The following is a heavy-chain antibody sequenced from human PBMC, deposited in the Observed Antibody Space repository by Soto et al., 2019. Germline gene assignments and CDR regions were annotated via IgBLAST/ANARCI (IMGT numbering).Heavy chain of an antibody. CDR1: GGSISSGDYY. V-gene: IGHV4-30-4*01. J-gene: IGHJ6*02. Sequence: SETLSLTCTVSGGSISSGDYYWSWIRQPPGKGLEWIGYIYYSGSIYYNPSLKSRVTISVDTSKNQFSLKLSSVTAADTAVYYCARDQGEYYYYYYGMDVWGQGTKVTVS. CDR3: ARDQGEYYYYYYGMDV. D-gene: IGHD3-10*01. CDR2: IYYSGSI.